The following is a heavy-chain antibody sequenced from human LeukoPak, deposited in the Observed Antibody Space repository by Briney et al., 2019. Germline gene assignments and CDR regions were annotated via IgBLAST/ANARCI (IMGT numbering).Heavy chain of an antibody. CDR1: GLTFSSYA. V-gene: IGHV3-23*01. CDR2: ISGSGGST. D-gene: IGHD6-19*01. Sequence: GASLRLSCAASGLTFSSYAMSWVRQAPGKGLEWVSAISGSGGSTYYADSVKGRFTISRDNSKNTLYLQMNSLRAEDTAVYYCAKWESSVDAFDIWGQGTMVTVSS. CDR3: AKWESSVDAFDI. J-gene: IGHJ3*02.